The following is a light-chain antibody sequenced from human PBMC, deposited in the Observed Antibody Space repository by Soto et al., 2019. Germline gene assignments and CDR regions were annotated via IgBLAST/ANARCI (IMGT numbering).Light chain of an antibody. V-gene: IGKV3-15*01. Sequence: EIVLTQSPGTLSLSPGGRATLSCRASQSVRSYLAWYRQEPGQAPRLLIYGASTRATGVPARFSGSGSGTEFTLTISSRQSEDFAVYYCQQYNNWPRTFGQGTKVDIK. CDR1: QSVRSY. J-gene: IGKJ1*01. CDR3: QQYNNWPRT. CDR2: GAS.